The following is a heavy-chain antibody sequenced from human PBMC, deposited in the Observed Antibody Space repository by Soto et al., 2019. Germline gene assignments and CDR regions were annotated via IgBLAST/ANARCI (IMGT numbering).Heavy chain of an antibody. CDR3: ARAGSNMIVDQGWLDP. CDR1: GGSISSGDYY. Sequence: PSETLSLTCTVSGGSISSGDYYWSWIRQPPGKGLEWIGYIYYSGSTYYNPSLKSRVTISVDTSKNQFSLKLSSVTAADTAVFYCARAGSNMIVDQGWLDPWGQGTLVTVSS. J-gene: IGHJ5*02. D-gene: IGHD3-22*01. CDR2: IYYSGST. V-gene: IGHV4-30-4*01.